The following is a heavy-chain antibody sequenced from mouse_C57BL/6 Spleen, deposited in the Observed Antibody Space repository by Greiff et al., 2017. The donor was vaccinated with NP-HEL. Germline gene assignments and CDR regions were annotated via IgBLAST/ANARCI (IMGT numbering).Heavy chain of an antibody. CDR2: IRNKANGYTT. V-gene: IGHV7-3*01. J-gene: IGHJ2*01. CDR1: GFTFTDYY. CDR3: ARYMGSLYYFDY. Sequence: EVQRVESGGGLVQPGGSLSLSCAASGFTFTDYYMSWVRQPPGKALEWLGFIRNKANGYTTEYSASVKGRFTISRDNSQSILYLQMNALRAEDSATYYCARYMGSLYYFDYWGQGTTLTVSS. D-gene: IGHD3-1*01.